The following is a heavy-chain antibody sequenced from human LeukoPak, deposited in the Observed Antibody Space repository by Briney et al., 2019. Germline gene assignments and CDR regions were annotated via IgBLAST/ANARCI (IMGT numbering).Heavy chain of an antibody. V-gene: IGHV3-23*01. Sequence: GGSLRLSCAASGFTFSNYAMSWVRQAPGKGLEWVSAITGSGGNTYYADSVKGRFTISRDNSKNTLYLQMNSLRAEDTAVYYCAKPVVSGYLINWFDPWGQGTLVTVSS. CDR1: GFTFSNYA. CDR2: ITGSGGNT. D-gene: IGHD3-3*01. CDR3: AKPVVSGYLINWFDP. J-gene: IGHJ5*02.